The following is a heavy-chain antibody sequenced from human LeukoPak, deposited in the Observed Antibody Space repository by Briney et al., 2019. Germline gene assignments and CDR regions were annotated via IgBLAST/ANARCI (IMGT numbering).Heavy chain of an antibody. J-gene: IGHJ1*01. CDR2: INHSGST. Sequence: SETLSLTCAAYGGSFSGYYWSWIRQPPGKGLEWIGEINHSGSTNYNPSLKSRVTISVDTSKNQFSLKLSSVTAADTAVYYCVRDGYYYDSSGYNWGQGTLVTVSS. CDR1: GGSFSGYY. V-gene: IGHV4-34*01. CDR3: VRDGYYYDSSGYN. D-gene: IGHD3-22*01.